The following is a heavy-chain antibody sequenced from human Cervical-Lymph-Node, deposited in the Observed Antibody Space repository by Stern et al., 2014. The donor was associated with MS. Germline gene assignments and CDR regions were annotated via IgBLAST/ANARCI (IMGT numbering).Heavy chain of an antibody. Sequence: QVQLQESGPRLVKPSETLSLTCVVSGGSVNSASYYWSWLRQPPGKGLEWIGYIYHNGNNNYSPSLKRRVTISLDTSRNQFSLKLSSVAAADTAVYYCASYHDSSGLTNWGQGTMVTVSS. J-gene: IGHJ3*01. V-gene: IGHV4-61*01. D-gene: IGHD3-10*01. CDR1: GGSVNSASYY. CDR2: IYHNGNN. CDR3: ASYHDSSGLTN.